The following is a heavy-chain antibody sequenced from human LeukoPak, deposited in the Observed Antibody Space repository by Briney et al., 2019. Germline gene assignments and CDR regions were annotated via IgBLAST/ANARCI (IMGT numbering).Heavy chain of an antibody. CDR2: ISGSGGST. J-gene: IGHJ4*02. D-gene: IGHD6-13*01. V-gene: IGHV3-23*01. Sequence: GGSLRLSCAASGFTFSNYAMSWVRQAPGKGLEWVSTISGSGGSTYYADSVKGRFTISRDDSKNMLYLQMDSLRAEDTAVYYCAKGSSSWARYFDYWGQGTLVTVSS. CDR3: AKGSSSWARYFDY. CDR1: GFTFSNYA.